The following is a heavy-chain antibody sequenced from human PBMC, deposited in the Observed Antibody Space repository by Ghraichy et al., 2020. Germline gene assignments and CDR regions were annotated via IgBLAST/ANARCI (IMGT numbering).Heavy chain of an antibody. Sequence: ASVKVSCKASGYTFTDYYIHWVRQAPGQGLEWMGWINPNSGGTNYAQKFQGRVTMTRDTSISTAYMELSRLRSDDTAVYHCARDGSMIMFGGVTSSHGMDVWGLGTTLTVSS. D-gene: IGHD3-16*01. CDR1: GYTFTDYY. V-gene: IGHV1-2*02. CDR2: INPNSGGT. CDR3: ARDGSMIMFGGVTSSHGMDV. J-gene: IGHJ6*02.